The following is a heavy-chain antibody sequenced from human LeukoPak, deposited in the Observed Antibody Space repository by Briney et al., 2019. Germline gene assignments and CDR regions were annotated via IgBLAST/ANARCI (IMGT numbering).Heavy chain of an antibody. J-gene: IGHJ4*02. CDR1: GGSISSYY. CDR2: IYYSGST. CDR3: ARLNYSNKYFDY. V-gene: IGHV4-59*01. D-gene: IGHD4-11*01. Sequence: SETLSLTCTVSGGSISSYYWSWIRQPPGKGLEWIGYIYYSGSTNYNPSLKSRVTISVDTSKNQFSLKLSSVTAADTAVYYCARLNYSNKYFDYWGQGTLVTVLS.